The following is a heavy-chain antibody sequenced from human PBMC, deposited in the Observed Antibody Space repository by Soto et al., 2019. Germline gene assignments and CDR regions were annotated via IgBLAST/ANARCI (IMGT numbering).Heavy chain of an antibody. D-gene: IGHD1-1*01. Sequence: PGGSLRLSCAPSGFSFSNYEMIWVRQAPGNGLEWISYIPSRGGTIYYADSVRGRFTISRDNAKKSLYLQMDSLRADDAAVYYCARSWNEYFDNWGKGT. CDR1: GFSFSNYE. J-gene: IGHJ4*02. CDR2: IPSRGGTI. CDR3: ARSWNEYFDN. V-gene: IGHV3-48*03.